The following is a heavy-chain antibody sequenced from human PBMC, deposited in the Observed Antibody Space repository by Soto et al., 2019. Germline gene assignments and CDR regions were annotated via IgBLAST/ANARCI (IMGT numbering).Heavy chain of an antibody. CDR2: ISVYNGKT. J-gene: IGHJ4*02. V-gene: IGHV1-18*01. CDR1: AYTFNSYG. D-gene: IGHD1-1*01. Sequence: ASVKVSCKASAYTFNSYGISWVRQAPGQGLEWMGWISVYNGKTVYAQKLQGRVTMTTDTSTSTAYMELRSLRSDDTAVYYCARDARIETTAESNYLDYWGQGTLVTVSS. CDR3: ARDARIETTAESNYLDY.